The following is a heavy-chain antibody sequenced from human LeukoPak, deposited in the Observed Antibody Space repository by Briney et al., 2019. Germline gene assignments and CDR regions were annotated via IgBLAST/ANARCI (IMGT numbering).Heavy chain of an antibody. Sequence: GRSLRLSCAASGFTFSSYGMHWVRQAPGKGLEWVAVISYDGSNKYYADSVKGRFTISRDNSKNTLYLQMNSLRAEDTAVYYCHRRASESSGWYEMDYWGQGTLVTVSS. CDR3: HRRASESSGWYEMDY. CDR2: ISYDGSNK. V-gene: IGHV3-30*03. D-gene: IGHD6-19*01. CDR1: GFTFSSYG. J-gene: IGHJ4*02.